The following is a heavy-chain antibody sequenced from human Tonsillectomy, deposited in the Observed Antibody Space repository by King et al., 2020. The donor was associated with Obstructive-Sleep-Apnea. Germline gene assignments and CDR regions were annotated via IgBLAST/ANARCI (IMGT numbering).Heavy chain of an antibody. CDR1: GFTFSSYA. Sequence: VQLVESGGGLVQPGGSLRLSCAASGFTFSSYAMSWVRQAPGKGLEWVSAISGSGGSRYYADSVKGRFTISRDNSKNTLYLQMNSLRAEDTAVDYCAKDRVTTVVTPAADAFDIWGQGTMVTVSS. J-gene: IGHJ3*02. CDR3: AKDRVTTVVTPAADAFDI. V-gene: IGHV3-23*04. D-gene: IGHD4-23*01. CDR2: ISGSGGSR.